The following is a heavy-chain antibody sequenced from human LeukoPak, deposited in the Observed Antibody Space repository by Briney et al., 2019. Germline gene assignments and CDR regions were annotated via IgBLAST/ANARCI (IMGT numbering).Heavy chain of an antibody. D-gene: IGHD3-22*01. CDR2: IYYSGST. CDR3: ARENGDYYDSSGYYYTGYFDY. Sequence: SETLSLTCTVSGGSISSGGYYWSWIRQHPGKGLEWIGYIYYSGSTYYNPSLKSRVTISVDTSKNQFSLKLSSVTAADTAVYYCARENGDYYDSSGYYYTGYFDYWGQGTLVTVSP. J-gene: IGHJ4*02. CDR1: GGSISSGGYY. V-gene: IGHV4-31*03.